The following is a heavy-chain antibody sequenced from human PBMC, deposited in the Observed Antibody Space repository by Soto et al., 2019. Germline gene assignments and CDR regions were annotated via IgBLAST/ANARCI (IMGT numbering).Heavy chain of an antibody. V-gene: IGHV3-23*01. CDR3: AKDARPYCSGGSCYDTFDY. Sequence: PGGSXRLSCAASGFTFSSYAMSWVRQAPGKGLEWVSAISGSGGSTYYADSVKGRFTISRDNSKNTLYLQMNSLRAEDTAVYYCAKDARPYCSGGSCYDTFDYWGQGTLVTVSS. CDR1: GFTFSSYA. J-gene: IGHJ4*02. D-gene: IGHD2-15*01. CDR2: ISGSGGST.